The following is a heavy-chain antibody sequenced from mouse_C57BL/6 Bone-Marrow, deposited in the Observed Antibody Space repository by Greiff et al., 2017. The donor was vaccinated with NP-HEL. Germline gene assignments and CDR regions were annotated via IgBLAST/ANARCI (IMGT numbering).Heavy chain of an antibody. Sequence: PLQQSGAELVRPGASVTLSCKASGYTFTDYEMHWVKQTPVHGLEWIGAIDPETGGTAYNQKFKGKAILTADKSSSTAYMELRSLTSEDSAVYYCTGSSYWYFDVWGTGTTVTVSS. J-gene: IGHJ1*03. CDR1: GYTFTDYE. CDR2: IDPETGGT. V-gene: IGHV1-15*01. CDR3: TGSSYWYFDV.